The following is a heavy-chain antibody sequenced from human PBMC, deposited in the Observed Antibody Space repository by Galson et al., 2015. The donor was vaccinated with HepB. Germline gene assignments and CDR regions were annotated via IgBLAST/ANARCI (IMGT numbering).Heavy chain of an antibody. V-gene: IGHV3-64D*06. J-gene: IGHJ4*02. Sequence: SLRLSCAASGFTFSSYAMHWVRQAPGKGLEYVSAISSNGGSTYYADSVKGRFTISRDNSKNTLYLQMSSLRAEDTAAYYCVGIAAAGTPLGYWGQGTLVTVSS. D-gene: IGHD6-13*01. CDR1: GFTFSSYA. CDR2: ISSNGGST. CDR3: VGIAAAGTPLGY.